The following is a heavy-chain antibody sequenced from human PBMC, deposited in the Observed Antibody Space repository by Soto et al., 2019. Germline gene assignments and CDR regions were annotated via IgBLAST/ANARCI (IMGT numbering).Heavy chain of an antibody. CDR3: ARRLSGNWFDS. CDR2: INWQGDT. D-gene: IGHD3-10*01. J-gene: IGHJ5*01. CDR1: GLSLGTIGVA. V-gene: IGHV2-5*01. Sequence: KSGPTLVNPTQTLTLSCSVSGLSLGTIGVAVSWIRQPPGKALEWLALINWQGDTRYRPSLRSRLAITKDTSRNQVVLTMTNMDPLDTATYFCARRLSGNWFDSWGQGTPVTVSS.